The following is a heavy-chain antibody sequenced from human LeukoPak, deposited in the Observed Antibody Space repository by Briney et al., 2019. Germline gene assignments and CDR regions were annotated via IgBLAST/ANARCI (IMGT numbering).Heavy chain of an antibody. CDR2: IYYSGST. CDR1: GGSISSSSYY. D-gene: IGHD6-19*01. J-gene: IGHJ4*02. Sequence: SETLSLTCTVSGGSISSSSYYWGWIRQPPGKGLEWIGSIYYSGSTYYNPSLKSRVTISVDTSKNQFSLKLSSVTAADTAVYYCASLDGFSSGWSHKFDYWGQGTLVTVSS. V-gene: IGHV4-39*07. CDR3: ASLDGFSSGWSHKFDY.